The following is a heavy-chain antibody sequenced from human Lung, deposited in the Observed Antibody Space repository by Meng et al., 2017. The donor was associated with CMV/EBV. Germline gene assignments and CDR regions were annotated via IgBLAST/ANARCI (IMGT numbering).Heavy chain of an antibody. CDR3: ARDTGNFQIDY. J-gene: IGHJ4*02. Sequence: QLQLQESGPGLVKPSEPLSLICTVPGGSISTSGSYWGWVRRPPGKGLEWIGSVHSSGSTFYIPSLKSRLTISLDTSKNQFSLRLSSVTAADTALYYCARDTGNFQIDYWGQGTLVTVSS. D-gene: IGHD1-7*01. CDR2: VHSSGST. V-gene: IGHV4-39*07. CDR1: GGSISTSGSY.